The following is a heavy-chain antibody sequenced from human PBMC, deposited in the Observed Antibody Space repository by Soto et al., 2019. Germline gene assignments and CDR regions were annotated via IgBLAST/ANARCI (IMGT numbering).Heavy chain of an antibody. CDR3: GRGGGGGVDC. CDR1: GGSISSRTSY. J-gene: IGHJ4*02. D-gene: IGHD1-26*01. Sequence: QVQLQESGPGLVKPSQTLSLTCTVSGGSISSRTSYWSWIRQHPGKGLEWIGYIYYGGDSFYNPSPRGRVTIEINPSENHFSLKLNSVSAADRAVYFCGRGGGGGVDCWGQGTLVTVAS. CDR2: IYYGGDS. V-gene: IGHV4-31*03.